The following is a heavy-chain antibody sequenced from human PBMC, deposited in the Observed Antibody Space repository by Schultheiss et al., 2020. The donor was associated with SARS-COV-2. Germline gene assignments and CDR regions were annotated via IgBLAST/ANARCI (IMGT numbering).Heavy chain of an antibody. CDR1: GFTFSSYAM. CDR2: IYHSGST. V-gene: IGHV4-4*02. Sequence: GSLRLSCAASGFTFSSYAMNWVRQAPGKGLEWIGEIYHSGSTNYNPSLKSRVTISVDKSKNQFSLKLSSVTAADTAVYYCARVQTPHFDYWGQGTLVTVSS. J-gene: IGHJ4*02. CDR3: ARVQTPHFDY.